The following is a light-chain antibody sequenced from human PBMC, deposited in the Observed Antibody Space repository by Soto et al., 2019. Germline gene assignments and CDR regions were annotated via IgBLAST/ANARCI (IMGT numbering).Light chain of an antibody. V-gene: IGKV3-20*01. J-gene: IGKJ4*01. CDR1: QSVSSSY. CDR2: GAS. Sequence: ILFSQSPGSLSLSPGERATLSCRASQSVSSSYLAWYQQKPGQAPRLLIYGASSRATGIPDRFSGSGSGADFTLTLRRLEPEDFAVYDCQQYGSSPPLTFGGGTQVDIK. CDR3: QQYGSSPPLT.